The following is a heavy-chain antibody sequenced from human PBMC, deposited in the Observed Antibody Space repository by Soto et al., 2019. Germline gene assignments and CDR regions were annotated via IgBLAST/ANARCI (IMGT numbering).Heavy chain of an antibody. J-gene: IGHJ4*02. CDR2: ISGSGGTT. CDR3: AKGRGRFKSGVQKTFDS. CDR1: GFIFDTYA. V-gene: IGHV3-23*01. D-gene: IGHD2-8*01. Sequence: GGSLRLTCVDSGFIFDTYAMRWVRQAPGKGLEWVSAISGSGGTTYYADSVKGRLTISRDNSKNILYLQLNSLRVEDTAVYYCAKGRGRFKSGVQKTFDSWGQGTLVTVSS.